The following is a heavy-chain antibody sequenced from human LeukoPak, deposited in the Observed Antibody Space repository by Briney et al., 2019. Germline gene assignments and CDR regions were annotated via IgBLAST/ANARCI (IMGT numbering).Heavy chain of an antibody. CDR1: GGSVSDYY. CDR2: IYYTGST. CDR3: ASRKLVNDY. D-gene: IGHD2-8*02. J-gene: IGHJ4*02. V-gene: IGHV4-59*02. Sequence: KPSETLSLTCTISGGSVSDYYWSWIRQSPGKGLEWIGYIYYTGSTSYNPSLKSRVTISADTSKNEFSLKLTSVTAADTAVYYCASRKLVNDYWGQGTLVTVSS.